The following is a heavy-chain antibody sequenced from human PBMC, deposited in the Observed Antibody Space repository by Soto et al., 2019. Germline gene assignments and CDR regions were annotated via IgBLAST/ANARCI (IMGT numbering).Heavy chain of an antibody. D-gene: IGHD5-12*01. V-gene: IGHV4-59*08. CDR2: IYYSGST. CDR1: GGSISSYY. CDR3: ARLDGYDSKYFAL. Sequence: QVQLQESGPGLVKPSETLSLTCTVSGGSISSYYWSWIRQPPGKGLEWIGYIYYSGSTNYNPSLNGRVTISVDTSKNQFSLKLSSVTAADTAVYYCARLDGYDSKYFALWGRGTLVTVSS. J-gene: IGHJ2*01.